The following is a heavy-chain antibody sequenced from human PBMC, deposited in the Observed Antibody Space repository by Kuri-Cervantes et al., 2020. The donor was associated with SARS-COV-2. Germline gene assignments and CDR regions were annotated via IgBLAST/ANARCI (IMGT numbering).Heavy chain of an antibody. CDR3: ARQGGIAVVPAAL. V-gene: IGHV4-38-2*01. Sequence: SETLSLTCAVSGYSISSGYYWGWIRQPPGKGLEWIGSIYHSGSTYYNPSLKSRVTISVDTSKNQFSLKLSSVTAADTAVYYCARQGGIAVVPAALWGQGTLVTVSS. CDR1: GYSISSGYY. D-gene: IGHD2-2*01. CDR2: IYHSGST. J-gene: IGHJ4*02.